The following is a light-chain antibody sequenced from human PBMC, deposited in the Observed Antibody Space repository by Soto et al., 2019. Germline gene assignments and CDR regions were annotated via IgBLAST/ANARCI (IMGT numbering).Light chain of an antibody. Sequence: EIVLTQSPGTLSLSPGERATLSCRASQSVRSSYLAWYPQKPGQAPRLLIYGASSRATGIPDRFSGSGSGTDFTLTISRLEPEDFAVYYCQQYGSSPQTFGQGTKVEIK. J-gene: IGKJ1*01. V-gene: IGKV3-20*01. CDR3: QQYGSSPQT. CDR1: QSVRSSY. CDR2: GAS.